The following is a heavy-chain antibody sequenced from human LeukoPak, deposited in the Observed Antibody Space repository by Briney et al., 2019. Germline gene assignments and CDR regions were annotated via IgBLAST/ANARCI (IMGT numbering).Heavy chain of an antibody. CDR2: ISYDGSKK. CDR1: GFTFSSYP. Sequence: GGSLRLSCEVSGFTFSSYPMHWVRQAPVKGLEWLAVISYDGSKKYYADSVKGCFTISRDNSKDTLYLQMSGLRAEDTAVYYCLRESNSGYYWGQGTLVTVSS. J-gene: IGHJ4*02. CDR3: LRESNSGYY. D-gene: IGHD4-11*01. V-gene: IGHV3-30-3*01.